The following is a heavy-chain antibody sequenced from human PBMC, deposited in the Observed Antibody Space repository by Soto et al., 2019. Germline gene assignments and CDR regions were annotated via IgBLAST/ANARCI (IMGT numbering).Heavy chain of an antibody. Sequence: EVQLVESGGGLVQPGRSLRLSCAASGFSFEDYAMHWVRQAPGKGLEWVSGIACNGDIIGYADSVKGRFTISRDNRKNSLYLKKNSLAHEDTALYYGEKNYYDSAIYGLDVWGQGTTVTVSS. CDR3: EKNYYDSAIYGLDV. V-gene: IGHV3-9*01. CDR1: GFSFEDYA. D-gene: IGHD3-16*01. CDR2: IACNGDII. J-gene: IGHJ6*02.